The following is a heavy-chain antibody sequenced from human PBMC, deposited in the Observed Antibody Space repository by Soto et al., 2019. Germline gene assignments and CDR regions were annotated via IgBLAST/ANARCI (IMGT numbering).Heavy chain of an antibody. J-gene: IGHJ6*02. CDR3: AKEDSYGWSGESFDV. Sequence: SETLSLTCAVVGDSLRGQSWNWIRQLLGKGLEWIGELDQSGGTNYNPSLKSRAIISDDTSKNQFSLTLTSVTAADTAVYYCAKEDSYGWSGESFDVCGHAITVTVSS. CDR1: GDSLRGQS. D-gene: IGHD6-19*01. CDR2: LDQSGGT. V-gene: IGHV4-34*01.